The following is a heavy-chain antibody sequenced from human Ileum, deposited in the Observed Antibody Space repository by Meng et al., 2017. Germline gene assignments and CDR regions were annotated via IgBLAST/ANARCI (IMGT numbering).Heavy chain of an antibody. CDR2: MNLGGSP. J-gene: IGHJ4*02. CDR3: AHIFDS. V-gene: IGHV4-4*02. CDR1: GRSSSSSDW. Sequence: VQLEESGSGLVEPSGTLSLTCAVSGRSSSSSDWWSWVRQPPGKGLEWIAEMNLGGSPNYNPSLKSRVTMSVDKSNDHLSLQLTSVTAADTAVYYCAHIFDSWGQGTLVTVSS.